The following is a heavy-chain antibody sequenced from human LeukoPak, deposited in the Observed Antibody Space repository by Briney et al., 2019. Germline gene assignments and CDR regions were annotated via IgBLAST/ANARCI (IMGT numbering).Heavy chain of an antibody. CDR2: IYNSGST. CDR1: GGSLSSYY. J-gene: IGHJ4*02. V-gene: IGHV4-59*08. D-gene: IGHD3-16*01. Sequence: PSETLSHTCTVSGGSLSSYYWTWLRQPPGKGLEWIGYIYNSGSTNYNPSLKSRVTISVDTSKNQFSLKLSSVTAADTAVYYCARRFAWSQGEGFDYWGQGTLVTVSS. CDR3: ARRFAWSQGEGFDY.